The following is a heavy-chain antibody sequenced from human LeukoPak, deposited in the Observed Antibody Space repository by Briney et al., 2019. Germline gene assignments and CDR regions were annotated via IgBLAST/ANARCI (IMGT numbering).Heavy chain of an antibody. J-gene: IGHJ4*02. D-gene: IGHD6-19*01. CDR3: ARRVSSSGYY. CDR1: GGSFSGYY. CDR2: INHSGST. V-gene: IGHV4-34*01. Sequence: SETLSLTCAVYGGSFSGYYWSWIRQPPRKGLEWIGEINHSGSTNYNPSLKSRVTISVDTSKNQFSLKLSSVTAADTAVYYCARRVSSSGYYWGQGTLVTVSS.